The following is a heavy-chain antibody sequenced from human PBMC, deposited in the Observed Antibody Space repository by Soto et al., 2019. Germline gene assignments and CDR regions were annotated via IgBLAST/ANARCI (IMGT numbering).Heavy chain of an antibody. CDR1: GGSISSSSYY. CDR3: ARQGSTSLTLYYYSYMDV. D-gene: IGHD2-2*01. Sequence: SETLSLTCTVSGGSISSSSYYWGWIRQPPGKGLEWIGSIYYGGITYYNPSLKSQVTTSVDTSKNQFSLRLSSVTAADTAVYYCARQGSTSLTLYYYSYMDVWGKGTTVTVSS. V-gene: IGHV4-39*01. J-gene: IGHJ6*03. CDR2: IYYGGIT.